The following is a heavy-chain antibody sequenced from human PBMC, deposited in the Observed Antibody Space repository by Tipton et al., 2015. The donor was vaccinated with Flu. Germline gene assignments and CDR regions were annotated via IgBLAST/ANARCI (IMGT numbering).Heavy chain of an antibody. CDR1: GGSISSYY. CDR3: ARAPPEYYDSSGYPHFDY. Sequence: TLSLSCTVSGGSISSYYWSWIRQPPGKGLEWIGYIYYSGSTNYNPSLKSRVTISVDTSKNQFPLKLSSVTAADTAVYYCARAPPEYYDSSGYPHFDYWGQGTLVTVSS. J-gene: IGHJ4*02. V-gene: IGHV4-59*01. CDR2: IYYSGST. D-gene: IGHD3-22*01.